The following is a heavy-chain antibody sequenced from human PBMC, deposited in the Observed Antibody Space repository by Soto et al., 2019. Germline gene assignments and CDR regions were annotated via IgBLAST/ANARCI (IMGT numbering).Heavy chain of an antibody. CDR3: AKATIPYIGTTITPDY. CDR2: ISGSGGST. D-gene: IGHD5-12*01. CDR1: GFTFSSYA. Sequence: EVQLLESGGGLVQPGGSLRLSCAASGFTFSSYAMSWVRQAPGKGLEWVSAISGSGGSTYYADSVKGRFTISRDNSKNTLYLQMNSLRAEDTAVYYCAKATIPYIGTTITPDYWGQGTLVTVSS. J-gene: IGHJ4*02. V-gene: IGHV3-23*01.